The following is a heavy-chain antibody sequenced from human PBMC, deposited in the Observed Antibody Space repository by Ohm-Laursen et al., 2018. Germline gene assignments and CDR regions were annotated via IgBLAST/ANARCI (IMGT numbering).Heavy chain of an antibody. CDR3: AKGRSGGTGHGNWFES. CDR1: GFTFSSYA. J-gene: IGHJ5*01. D-gene: IGHD3-10*01. Sequence: SLRLSCAPSGFTFSSYAMSWVRQAPGKGLEWVSTINSGGGATFYADSVKGRFSISRDNSKNTLYLQMNSLRVEDTAVYYCAKGRSGGTGHGNWFESWGQGALVSVSS. V-gene: IGHV3-23*01. CDR2: INSGGGAT.